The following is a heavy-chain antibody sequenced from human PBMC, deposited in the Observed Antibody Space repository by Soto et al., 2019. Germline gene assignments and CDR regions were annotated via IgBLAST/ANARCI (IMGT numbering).Heavy chain of an antibody. J-gene: IGHJ6*02. CDR3: ARALVDHYPTYYYYYDMDV. V-gene: IGHV4-39*07. D-gene: IGHD5-12*01. CDR2: IYHSGST. CDR1: GGSISSSSYY. Sequence: SETLSLTCTVSGGSISSSSYYWSWVRQPPGKGLEWIGEIYHSGSTNYNPSLKSRVTISVDKSKNQFSLKLNSVTAADTAVYYCARALVDHYPTYYYYYDMDVWGQGTTVTVSS.